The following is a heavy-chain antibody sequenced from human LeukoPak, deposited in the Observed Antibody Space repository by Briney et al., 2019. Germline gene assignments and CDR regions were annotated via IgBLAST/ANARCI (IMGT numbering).Heavy chain of an antibody. D-gene: IGHD6-6*01. CDR2: INPTGGST. CDR1: GYTFPSYF. Sequence: GASVKVSCKASGYTFPSYFMHWVRQAPGQGLEWMGIINPTGGSTTYAQKFQGRVTMTRDMSTSTVYMELSSLRSDDTAVYYCARTAARRFDDWGQGTLVTVSS. V-gene: IGHV1-46*01. CDR3: ARTAARRFDD. J-gene: IGHJ4*02.